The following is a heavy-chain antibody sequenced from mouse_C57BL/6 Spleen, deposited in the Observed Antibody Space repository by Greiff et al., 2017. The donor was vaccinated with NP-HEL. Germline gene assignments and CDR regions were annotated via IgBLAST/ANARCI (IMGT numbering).Heavy chain of an antibody. J-gene: IGHJ3*01. V-gene: IGHV5-6*01. CDR3: ARQGDGAY. Sequence: EVKLMESGGDLVKPGGSLKLSCAASGFTFSSYGMSWVRQTPDKRLEWVATISSGGSYTDYPDSVKGRFTISRDNAKNTLYLHMSSLKSEDTAMYYCARQGDGAYWGQGTLVTVSA. CDR2: ISSGGSYT. D-gene: IGHD2-3*01. CDR1: GFTFSSYG.